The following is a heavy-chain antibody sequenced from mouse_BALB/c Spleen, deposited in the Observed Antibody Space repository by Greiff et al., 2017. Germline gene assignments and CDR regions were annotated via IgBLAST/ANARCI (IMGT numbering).Heavy chain of an antibody. CDR1: GFTFSDYY. D-gene: IGHD2-2*01. V-gene: IGHV5-4*02. CDR3: ARQEGLRKLDY. J-gene: IGHJ4*01. CDR2: ISDGGSYT. Sequence: EVQLVESGGGLMKPGGSLKLSCAASGFTFSDYYMYWVRQTPEKRLEWVATISDGGSYTYYPDSVKGRFTISRDNAKNNLYLQMSSLKSEDTAMYYCARQEGLRKLDYWGQGTSVTVSS.